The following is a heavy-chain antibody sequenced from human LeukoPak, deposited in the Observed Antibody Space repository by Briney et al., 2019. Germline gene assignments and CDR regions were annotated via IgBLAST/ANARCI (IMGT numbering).Heavy chain of an antibody. CDR1: GFTFTSDA. D-gene: IGHD2-21*02. CDR2: IKQDGTVQ. Sequence: GGSLRLSCVASGFTFTSDAMNWVRQAPGKGLQWLANIKQDGTVQHYVDSVKGRFTISRDNAKNSLFLQMNSLRAEDTALYYCARDYTATGAMDVWGQGTTVTVS. V-gene: IGHV3-7*01. J-gene: IGHJ6*02. CDR3: ARDYTATGAMDV.